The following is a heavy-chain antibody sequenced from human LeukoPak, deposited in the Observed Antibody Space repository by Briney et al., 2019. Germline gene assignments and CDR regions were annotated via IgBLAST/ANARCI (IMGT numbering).Heavy chain of an antibody. CDR3: ARDPVVVVASYGMDV. CDR2: ISSSSSYI. V-gene: IGHV3-21*01. J-gene: IGHJ6*02. CDR1: GFTFSSYS. Sequence: GSLRLSCAASGFTFSSYSMNWVRQAPGKGLEWVSSISSSSSYIYYADSVKGRFTISRDNAKNSLYLQMNSLRAEDTAVYYCARDPVVVVASYGMDVWGQGTTVTVSS. D-gene: IGHD2-15*01.